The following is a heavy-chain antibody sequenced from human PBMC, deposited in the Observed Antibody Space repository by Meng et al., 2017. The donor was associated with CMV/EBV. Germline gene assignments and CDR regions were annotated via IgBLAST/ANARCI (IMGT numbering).Heavy chain of an antibody. CDR1: GYTFTGYY. D-gene: IGHD2-21*01. CDR2: INPNSGGT. Sequence: ASVKVSCKASGYTFTGYYMHWVRQAPGQGLEWMRWINPNSGGTNYAQKFQGRVTMTRDKSISTAYMELSRLRSDDTAVYYCARGGAYCGGDCYSFAFDIWGQGTMVTVSS. V-gene: IGHV1-2*02. CDR3: ARGGAYCGGDCYSFAFDI. J-gene: IGHJ3*02.